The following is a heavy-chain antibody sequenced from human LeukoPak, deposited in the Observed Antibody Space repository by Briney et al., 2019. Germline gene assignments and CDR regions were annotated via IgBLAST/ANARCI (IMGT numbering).Heavy chain of an antibody. V-gene: IGHV1-69*13. J-gene: IGHJ6*02. CDR3: ARGYFLEWLLYYYYGMDV. CDR1: GGTFSSYA. CDR2: IIPIFGTA. D-gene: IGHD3-3*01. Sequence: ASVKVSCKASGGTFSSYAISWVRQAPGQGLEWMGGIIPIFGTANYAQKFQGRVTITADESTSTAYMKLSSLRSEDTAVYYCARGYFLEWLLYYYYGMDVWGQGTTVTVSS.